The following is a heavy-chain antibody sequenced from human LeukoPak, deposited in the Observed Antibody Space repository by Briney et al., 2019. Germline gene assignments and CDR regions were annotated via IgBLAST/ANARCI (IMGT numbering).Heavy chain of an antibody. CDR3: AKLSYIAAAAPHFDY. CDR1: GFTFSSYS. D-gene: IGHD6-13*01. V-gene: IGHV3-23*01. CDR2: ISGSGGST. Sequence: GGSLRLSCAASGFTFSSYSMNWVRQAPGKGLEWVSAISGSGGSTYYADSVKGRFTISRDNSKNTLYLQMNSLRAEDTAVYYCAKLSYIAAAAPHFDYWGQGTLVTVSS. J-gene: IGHJ4*02.